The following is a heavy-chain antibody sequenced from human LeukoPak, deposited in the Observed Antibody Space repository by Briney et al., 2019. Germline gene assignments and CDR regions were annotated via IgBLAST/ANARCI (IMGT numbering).Heavy chain of an antibody. D-gene: IGHD3-22*01. CDR3: AREADITMIVVGDYDY. J-gene: IGHJ4*02. CDR1: GFPFNTYV. V-gene: IGHV3-23*01. CDR2: INGGGSNT. Sequence: GGSLRLSCAASGFPFNTYVMSWVRQAPGKGLEWVSAINGGGSNTYYADSVKGRFTISRDNSKNTLYLQMNSLRAEDTAVYYCAREADITMIVVGDYDYWGQGTLVTVSS.